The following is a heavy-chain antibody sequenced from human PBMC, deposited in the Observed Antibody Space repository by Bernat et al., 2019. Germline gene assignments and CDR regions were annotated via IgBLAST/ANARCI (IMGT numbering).Heavy chain of an antibody. V-gene: IGHV4-38-2*01. CDR3: ARVSVGRVAATTDYYYMDV. J-gene: IGHJ6*03. Sequence: QVQLQESGPGLVKPSETLSLTCAVSGYSISSGYYWGWIRQPPGKGLEWIGSIYHSGSTYYNPSLKSRVTISVDTTKNQFSLKLSTVPAADPAVYYCARVSVGRVAATTDYYYMDVWGKGTTVTVPS. CDR1: GYSISSGYY. CDR2: IYHSGST. D-gene: IGHD2-15*01.